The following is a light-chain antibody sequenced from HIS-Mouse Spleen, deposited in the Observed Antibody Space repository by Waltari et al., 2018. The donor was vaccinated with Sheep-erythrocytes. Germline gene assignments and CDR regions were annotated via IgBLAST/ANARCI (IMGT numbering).Light chain of an antibody. V-gene: IGLV2-11*01. CDR2: DVS. J-gene: IGLJ1*01. Sequence: QSALTQPRSVSWSPGQSVTIPCTGTSSDVGGYNYVSWYQQHPGKAPKLMIYDVSKRPSGVPDRFSGSKSGNTASLTISGLQAEDEADYYCCSYAGSYNHVFATGTKVTVL. CDR3: CSYAGSYNHV. CDR1: SSDVGGYNY.